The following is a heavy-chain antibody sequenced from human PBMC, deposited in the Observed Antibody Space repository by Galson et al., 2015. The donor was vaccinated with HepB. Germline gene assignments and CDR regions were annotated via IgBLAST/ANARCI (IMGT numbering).Heavy chain of an antibody. CDR3: AREYHQFPSDY. Sequence: SVKVSCKAPGFTLTGYHIHWVRQAPGQGLEWMGRINPNRGGTHFAEKFQGRVTMTWDTSITTAYMELSSLRSDDTAVYYCAREYHQFPSDYWGQGTLVTVSS. J-gene: IGHJ4*02. CDR2: INPNRGGT. D-gene: IGHD2-21*01. V-gene: IGHV1-2*06. CDR1: GFTLTGYH.